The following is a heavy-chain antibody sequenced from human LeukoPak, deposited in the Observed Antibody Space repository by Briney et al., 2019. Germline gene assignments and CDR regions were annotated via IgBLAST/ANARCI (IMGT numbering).Heavy chain of an antibody. CDR1: GFTFSSYG. V-gene: IGHV3-30*03. CDR3: ARWSQFGSSSVGAHHFDH. Sequence: GRSLRLSCAASGFTFSSYGMHWVRQAPGKGLEWVAVISYDGSNKYYADSVKGRFTISRDNSKNTLYLQMNSLRAEDTAVYYCARWSQFGSSSVGAHHFDHWGQGTLVTFSS. J-gene: IGHJ4*02. D-gene: IGHD6-6*01. CDR2: ISYDGSNK.